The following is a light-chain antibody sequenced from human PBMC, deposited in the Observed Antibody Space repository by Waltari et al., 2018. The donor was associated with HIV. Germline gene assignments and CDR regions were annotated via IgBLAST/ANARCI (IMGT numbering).Light chain of an antibody. Sequence: AIRMTQSPSSFSASTGDRVTITCRASQGISSYLAWYQQKPGKAPNLLIYAASTLQSGVPSRFSGSGSGTDFTLTISCLQSEDFASYYCQQYYSYPLTFG. CDR1: QGISSY. J-gene: IGKJ4*01. V-gene: IGKV1-8*01. CDR2: AAS. CDR3: QQYYSYPLT.